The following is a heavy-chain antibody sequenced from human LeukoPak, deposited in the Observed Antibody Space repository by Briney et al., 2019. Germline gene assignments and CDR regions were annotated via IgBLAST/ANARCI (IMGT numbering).Heavy chain of an antibody. V-gene: IGHV3-64D*09. J-gene: IGHJ4*02. CDR3: VKEAMGWYDS. D-gene: IGHD6-19*01. CDR1: GFIFSNYG. Sequence: PGGSLRLSCAASGFIFSNYGMHWVRQAPGKGLEYVSAISANGHSTYYADSVKGRFTISRDNSKNTLYLQMSSLRLEDTAMYYCVKEAMGWYDSWGQGTLVTVSS. CDR2: ISANGHST.